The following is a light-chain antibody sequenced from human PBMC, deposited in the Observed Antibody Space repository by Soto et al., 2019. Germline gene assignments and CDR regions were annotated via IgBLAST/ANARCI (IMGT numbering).Light chain of an antibody. V-gene: IGKV1-5*01. CDR1: QMISSW. Sequence: DIQMTQSPSTLSASVGDRVTITCRASQMISSWLAWYQQKPGKAPKLLIFHASSLESGVPSRFSGSGSGTEFSLTISSLQPDDFATYYCQQYNSYSTFGQGTKVEIK. J-gene: IGKJ1*01. CDR2: HAS. CDR3: QQYNSYST.